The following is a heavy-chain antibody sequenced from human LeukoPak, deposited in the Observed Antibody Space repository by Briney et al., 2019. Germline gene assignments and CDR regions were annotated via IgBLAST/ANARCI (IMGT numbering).Heavy chain of an antibody. CDR1: GYTFTSYY. Sequence: SVKVSCKASGYTFTSYYMHWVRQAPGQGLEWMGGIIPIFGTANYAQKFQGRVTITADKSTSTAYMELSSLRSEDTAVYYCASNYGSGTGGFDPWGQGTLVTVSS. CDR3: ASNYGSGTGGFDP. V-gene: IGHV1-69*06. J-gene: IGHJ5*02. D-gene: IGHD3-10*01. CDR2: IIPIFGTA.